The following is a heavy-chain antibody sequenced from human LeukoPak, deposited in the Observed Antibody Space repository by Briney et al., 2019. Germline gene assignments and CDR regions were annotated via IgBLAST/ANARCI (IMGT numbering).Heavy chain of an antibody. Sequence: PGGSLRLSCAASGFTFSSYGMHWVRQAPGKGLEWVAVIWYDGSNKYYADSVKGRFTISRDNSKNTLYLQMNSLRAEDTAVYYCARDSYTIAAVFTLSFDYWGQGTLVTVSS. V-gene: IGHV3-33*01. D-gene: IGHD6-13*01. J-gene: IGHJ4*02. CDR3: ARDSYTIAAVFTLSFDY. CDR2: IWYDGSNK. CDR1: GFTFSSYG.